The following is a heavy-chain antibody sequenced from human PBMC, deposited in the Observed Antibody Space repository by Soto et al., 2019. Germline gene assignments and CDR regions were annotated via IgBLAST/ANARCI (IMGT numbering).Heavy chain of an antibody. CDR3: QRDNSQNYGTRAASSWFHT. D-gene: IGHD2-15*01. V-gene: IGHV1-46*01. J-gene: IGHJ5*02. CDR1: GYGFSDYF. CDR2: INPSGDSR. Sequence: LLNVDRKTSGYGFSDYFMQRVRHAPGQGLRWMGIINPSGDSRNYAKKFQGRVTITRDTSTSTVYMDLSSVRYEEQDVYYCQRDNSQNYGTRAASSWFHTWGQGTPVPVSS.